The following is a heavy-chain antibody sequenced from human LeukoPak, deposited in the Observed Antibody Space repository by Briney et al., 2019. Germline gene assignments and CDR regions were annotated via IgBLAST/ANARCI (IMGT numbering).Heavy chain of an antibody. D-gene: IGHD3-22*01. CDR3: ARPTTYYYDSSGQPPLGYLDY. J-gene: IGHJ4*02. CDR2: INHSGST. CDR1: GFTFSSYS. Sequence: GSLRLSCAASGFTFSSYSMNWVRQAPGKGLEWIGEINHSGSTNYNPSLKSRVTISVDTSKNQFSLKLSSVTAADTAVYYCARPTTYYYDSSGQPPLGYLDYWGQGTLVTVSS. V-gene: IGHV4-34*01.